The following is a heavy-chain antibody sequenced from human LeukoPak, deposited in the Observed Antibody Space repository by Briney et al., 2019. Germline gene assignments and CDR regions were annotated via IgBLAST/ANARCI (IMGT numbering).Heavy chain of an antibody. J-gene: IGHJ4*02. D-gene: IGHD3-9*01. CDR1: GYSISSGYY. Sequence: SETLSLTCTVSGYSISSGYYWGWIRPPPGKGLEWIGYIYYSGSTNYNPSLKSRVTISVDTSKNQFSLKLSSVTAADTAVYYCARVLIDWFTIAFDYWGQGTLVTVSS. V-gene: IGHV4-38-2*02. CDR2: IYYSGST. CDR3: ARVLIDWFTIAFDY.